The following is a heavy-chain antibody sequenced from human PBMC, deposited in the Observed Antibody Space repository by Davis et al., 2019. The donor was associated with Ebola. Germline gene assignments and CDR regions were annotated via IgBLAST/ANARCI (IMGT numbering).Heavy chain of an antibody. V-gene: IGHV1-2*06. CDR1: GYTFTGYY. Sequence: ASVTVSCKASGYTFTGYYMHWVRQAPGQGLEWMGRINPNSGGTNYAQKFQGRVTMTRDTSISTAYMELSRLRSDDTAVYYCARGNHLVVDYYYYGMDVWGKGTTVTVSS. D-gene: IGHD3-22*01. J-gene: IGHJ6*04. CDR3: ARGNHLVVDYYYYGMDV. CDR2: INPNSGGT.